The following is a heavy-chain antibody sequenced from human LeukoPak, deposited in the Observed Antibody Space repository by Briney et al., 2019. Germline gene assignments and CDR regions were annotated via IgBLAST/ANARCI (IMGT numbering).Heavy chain of an antibody. CDR1: GFTFSSYA. V-gene: IGHV3-23*01. D-gene: IGHD3-9*01. J-gene: IGHJ4*02. CDR3: AKAHRYYDILTGYYTVNGY. CDR2: ISGSGGST. Sequence: XGGSLRLSCAASGFTFSSYAMSWVRQAPGKGLEWVSAISGSGGSTYYADSVKGRFTISRDNSKNTLCLQMNSLRAEDTAVYYCAKAHRYYDILTGYYTVNGYWGQGTLVTVSS.